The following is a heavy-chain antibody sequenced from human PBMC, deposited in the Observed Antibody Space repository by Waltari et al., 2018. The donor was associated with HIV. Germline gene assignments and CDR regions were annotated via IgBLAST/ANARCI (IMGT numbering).Heavy chain of an antibody. CDR2: IYSDGSHK. V-gene: IGHV3-30*06. CDR1: GFCFSKYG. CDR3: ARDRWVASSNWYVDF. Sequence: QVQLVASGGGVVQPGGSLRLSCAASGFCFSKYGMHWVRQTPGRGLGWVAVIYSDGSHKAYTDSIKGRFTVSRDNSKNTLNLQMDGLRADDTGVYYCARDRWVASSNWYVDFWGQGTLVSVSA. D-gene: IGHD6-13*01. J-gene: IGHJ4*02.